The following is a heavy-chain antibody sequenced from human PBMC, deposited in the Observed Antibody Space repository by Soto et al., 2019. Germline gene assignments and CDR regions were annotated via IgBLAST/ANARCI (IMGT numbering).Heavy chain of an antibody. V-gene: IGHV3-30*18. D-gene: IGHD6-19*01. Sequence: PGGSLRLSWAASGSTFSDYAMHWVRQAPGKGLEWVAVVSHDGRNTHYADSVKGRFTISRDSSKNTVSLEMTSLRAEDTAVYYCAKGGRQWLVTSDFNYWGQGALVTVSS. CDR3: AKGGRQWLVTSDFNY. CDR2: VSHDGRNT. CDR1: GSTFSDYA. J-gene: IGHJ4*02.